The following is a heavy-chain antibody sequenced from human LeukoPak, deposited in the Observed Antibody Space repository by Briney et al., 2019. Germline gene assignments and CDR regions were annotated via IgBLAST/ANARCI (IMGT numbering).Heavy chain of an antibody. CDR2: INWNGGST. CDR1: GFTFDDYG. Sequence: GGSLRLSCAASGFTFDDYGMSWVRQAPGKGLERVSGINWNGGSTGYADSVKGRFTISRDNAKNSLYLQMNSLRAEDTALYHCARLENRYCSSTSCYFPDYWGQGTLVTVSS. J-gene: IGHJ4*02. CDR3: ARLENRYCSSTSCYFPDY. V-gene: IGHV3-20*01. D-gene: IGHD2-2*01.